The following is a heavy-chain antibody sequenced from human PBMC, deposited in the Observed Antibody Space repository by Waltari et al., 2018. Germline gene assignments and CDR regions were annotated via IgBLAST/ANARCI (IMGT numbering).Heavy chain of an antibody. V-gene: IGHV3-21*04. CDR2: ISSSSSYI. CDR3: ATGGSEGY. CDR1: GFTFSSYS. J-gene: IGHJ4*02. Sequence: EVQLVESGGGLVKPGGSLRLSCAASGFTFSSYSMNWVRQAPGKGLEWVSSISSSSSYIYYADSVKGRFTISADKSISTAYLQWSSLKASDTAMYYCATGGSEGYWGQGTLVTVSS. D-gene: IGHD3-10*01.